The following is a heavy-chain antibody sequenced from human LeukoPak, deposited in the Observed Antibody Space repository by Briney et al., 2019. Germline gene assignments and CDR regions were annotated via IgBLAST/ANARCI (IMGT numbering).Heavy chain of an antibody. Sequence: SETLSLTCTVSGGSISSYYWSWIRQPPGKGLEWIGYIYYSGSTNYNPSLKSRVTISVDTSKNQFSLKLSSVTAADTAVYYCAARDGSGYWGQGTLVTVSS. CDR1: GGSISSYY. CDR3: AARDGSGY. CDR2: IYYSGST. J-gene: IGHJ4*02. D-gene: IGHD5-24*01. V-gene: IGHV4-59*01.